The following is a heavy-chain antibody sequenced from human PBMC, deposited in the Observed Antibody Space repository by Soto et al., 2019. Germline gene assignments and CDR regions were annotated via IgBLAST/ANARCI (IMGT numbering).Heavy chain of an antibody. CDR1: CGSISDHF. V-gene: IGHV4-59*11. CDR3: AKYKSNYYYGMDV. CDR2: IYYSGIT. Sequence: SETLRLTCSVSCGSISDHFWSWIRQPPGKGLEWIGYIYYSGITNYNPSLKSRVTISVDTSKNQFSLKLSSVTAADTAVYYCAKYKSNYYYGMDVWVQGTTVTVSS. D-gene: IGHD1-20*01. J-gene: IGHJ6*02.